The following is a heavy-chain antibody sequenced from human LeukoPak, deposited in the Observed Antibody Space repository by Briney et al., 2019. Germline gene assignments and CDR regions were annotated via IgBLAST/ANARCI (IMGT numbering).Heavy chain of an antibody. CDR2: INSDGSST. CDR1: GFTFSSYW. J-gene: IGHJ4*02. Sequence: GGSLRLSCAASGFTFSSYWMHWVRQAPGKGLVWVSRINSDGSSTSYADSVKGRFTISRDNAKNTLDLQMNSLRAEDTAVYYCASLYGSGSYYKGGVDFDYWGQGTLVTVSS. D-gene: IGHD3-10*01. CDR3: ASLYGSGSYYKGGVDFDY. V-gene: IGHV3-74*01.